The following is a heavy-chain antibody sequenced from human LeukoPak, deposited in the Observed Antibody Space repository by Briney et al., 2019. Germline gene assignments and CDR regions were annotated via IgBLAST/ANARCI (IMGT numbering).Heavy chain of an antibody. CDR2: IRSKAYGGTT. D-gene: IGHD2-2*01. V-gene: IGHV3-49*03. CDR1: GFTFGDYA. CDR3: TRVVVVSAAAYNWFDP. Sequence: GGSLRLSCTASGFTFGDYAMSWFRQAPGKGLEWVGFIRSKAYGGTTEYAASVKGRFTISRDDSKSIAYLQMNSLKTEDTAVYYCTRVVVVSAAAYNWFDPWGQGTLVTVSS. J-gene: IGHJ5*02.